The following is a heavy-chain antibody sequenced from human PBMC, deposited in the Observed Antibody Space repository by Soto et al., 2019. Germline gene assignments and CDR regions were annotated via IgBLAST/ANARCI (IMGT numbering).Heavy chain of an antibody. D-gene: IGHD4-4*01. CDR1: GFTVTTNQ. V-gene: IGHV3-66*01. CDR3: ARDGRDGYSFGF. Sequence: QPGGSLRLSCAASGFTVTTNQMTWVRQAPGKGLEWVSIIYSGGTTYYADSVKGRFTISRDNSKNTLYLQMNSLRVEDTAVYYCARDGRDGYSFGFWGQGTLVTV. J-gene: IGHJ4*02. CDR2: IYSGGTT.